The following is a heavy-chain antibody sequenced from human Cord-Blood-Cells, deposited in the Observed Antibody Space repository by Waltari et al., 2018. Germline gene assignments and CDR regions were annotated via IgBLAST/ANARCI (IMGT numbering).Heavy chain of an antibody. J-gene: IGHJ4*02. CDR3: ARGDVGYSYGYFDY. Sequence: QVQLQESGPGLVKPSETLSLTCTVSGGSISSYYWSWIRQPPVKGLEGSGYIYYSGSTNYNPSLTSRGTISVDTSKNQFSLKLSSVTAADTAVYYCARGDVGYSYGYFDYWGQGTLVTVSS. V-gene: IGHV4-59*01. CDR1: GGSISSYY. D-gene: IGHD5-18*01. CDR2: IYYSGST.